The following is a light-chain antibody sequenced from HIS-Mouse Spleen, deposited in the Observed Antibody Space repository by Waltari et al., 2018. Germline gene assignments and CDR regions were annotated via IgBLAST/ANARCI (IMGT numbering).Light chain of an antibody. CDR3: AAWDDSLSGV. Sequence: QSVLTQPPSASGTPGQRVTISCSGSSSNIGSNYVYWYQQLPGTAPKRLIYRKTQRPSGVPDGFSGSKSGTSASLAIRGLRSEDEADYYCAAWDDSLSGVFGGGTKLTVL. J-gene: IGLJ2*01. CDR2: RKT. CDR1: SSNIGSNY. V-gene: IGLV1-47*01.